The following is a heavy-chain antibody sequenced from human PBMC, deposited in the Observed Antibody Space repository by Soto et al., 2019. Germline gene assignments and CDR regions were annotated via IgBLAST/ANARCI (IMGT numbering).Heavy chain of an antibody. V-gene: IGHV3-21*01. CDR1: GFTFSSYS. CDR2: ISSSSSYI. D-gene: IGHD2-2*01. CDR3: ARVSGVEEYQLLYYYYYYMDV. Sequence: EVQLVESGGGLVKPGGSLRLSCAASGFTFSSYSMNWVRQAPGKGLEWVSSISSSSSYIYYADSVKGRFTISRDNAKNSLYLQMNSLRAEDTAVYYCARVSGVEEYQLLYYYYYYMDVWGKGTTVTVSS. J-gene: IGHJ6*03.